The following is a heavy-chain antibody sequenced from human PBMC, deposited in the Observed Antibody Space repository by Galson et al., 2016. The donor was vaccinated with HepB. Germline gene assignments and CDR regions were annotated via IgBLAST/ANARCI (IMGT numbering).Heavy chain of an antibody. J-gene: IGHJ4*02. V-gene: IGHV4-59*01. D-gene: IGHD6-19*01. Sequence: CSVSGGSFSSYYLSWIRQPPGTGPEWIGYIYYSGRTNYNPSLKSRVTISVDTSRNQFSLKLSSVTAADTAVYFCASGYSSGWYYFDSWGQGTLVTVSS. CDR3: ASGYSSGWYYFDS. CDR2: IYYSGRT. CDR1: GGSFSSYY.